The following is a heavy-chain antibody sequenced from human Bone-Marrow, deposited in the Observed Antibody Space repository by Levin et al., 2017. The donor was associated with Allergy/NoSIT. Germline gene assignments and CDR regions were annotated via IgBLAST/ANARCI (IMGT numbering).Heavy chain of an antibody. D-gene: IGHD3-22*01. Sequence: SVKVSCKVSGGTFSSYAICWLRQAPGPGLEWMGGIIPMAGTTNYAQKFQGRVTITVDESTSTVNMELTSLRSEDTAVYYCATGTEYYYDRSGSYYFDYWGQGTLVTVSS. V-gene: IGHV1-69*13. CDR1: GGTFSSYA. CDR3: ATGTEYYYDRSGSYYFDY. J-gene: IGHJ4*02. CDR2: IIPMAGTT.